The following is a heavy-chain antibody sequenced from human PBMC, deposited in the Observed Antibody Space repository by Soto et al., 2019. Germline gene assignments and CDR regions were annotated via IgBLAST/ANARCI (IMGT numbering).Heavy chain of an antibody. V-gene: IGHV4-59*12. D-gene: IGHD3-10*01. J-gene: IGHJ3*02. CDR1: GGSISSYY. Sequence: SXTLSLTCTVSGGSISSYYWSWIRQPPGKGLEWIGYIYYSGSTNYNPSLKSRVTISVDTSKNQFSLQLNSMSPEDTAVYYCARERGFLSEGLDIWGRGTMVTVSS. CDR3: ARERGFLSEGLDI. CDR2: IYYSGST.